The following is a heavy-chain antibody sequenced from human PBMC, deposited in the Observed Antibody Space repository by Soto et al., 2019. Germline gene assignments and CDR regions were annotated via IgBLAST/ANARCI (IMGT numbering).Heavy chain of an antibody. V-gene: IGHV4-34*01. J-gene: IGHJ5*02. CDR3: ASTSMGVGRTYSSSQTSSRPHEGSWFDP. CDR2: INHSGST. D-gene: IGHD6-13*01. Sequence: QVQLQQWGAGLLKPSETLSLTCAVYGGSFSGYYWSWIRQPPGKGLEWIGEINHSGSTNYNPSLKSRVTISVDTSKNQFSLKLSSVTAADTAVYYCASTSMGVGRTYSSSQTSSRPHEGSWFDPWGQGTLVTVSS. CDR1: GGSFSGYY.